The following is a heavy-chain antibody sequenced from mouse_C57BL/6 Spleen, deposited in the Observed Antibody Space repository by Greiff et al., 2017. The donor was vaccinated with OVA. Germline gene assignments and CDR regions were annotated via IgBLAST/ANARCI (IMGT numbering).Heavy chain of an antibody. D-gene: IGHD6-1*01. CDR2: FYPGSGSI. Sequence: QVHVKQSGAELVKPGASVKLSCKASGYTFTEYTIHWVKQRSGQGLEWIGWFYPGSGSIKYNEKFKDKATLTADKSSSTVYMELSRLTSEDSAVYFCARHEALWDYFDYWGQGTTLTVSS. CDR3: ARHEALWDYFDY. V-gene: IGHV1-62-2*01. CDR1: GYTFTEYT. J-gene: IGHJ2*01.